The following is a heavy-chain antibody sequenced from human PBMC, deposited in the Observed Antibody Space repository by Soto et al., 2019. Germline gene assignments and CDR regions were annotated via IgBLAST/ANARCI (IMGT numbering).Heavy chain of an antibody. CDR3: AWGRREWLGYYYMDV. Sequence: QVQLVQSGAEVKKPGASVKVSFKASGYTFTSYAMHWVRQAPGQRLEWMGWMNAGNGNTKYSQKFQGGSTITRDTTASTPDPELSSLRPEGTAVYYCAWGRREWLGYYYMDVWGKGTTDTVPS. CDR2: MNAGNGNT. J-gene: IGHJ6*03. D-gene: IGHD3-3*01. CDR1: GYTFTSYA. V-gene: IGHV1-3*01.